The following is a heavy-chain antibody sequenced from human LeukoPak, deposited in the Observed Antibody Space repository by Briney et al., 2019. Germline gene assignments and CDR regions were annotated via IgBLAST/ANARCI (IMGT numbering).Heavy chain of an antibody. Sequence: PGGSLRLSCAASGFTFSSYSMNWVRQAPGKGLEWVSAISGSGGSTYYADSVKGRFTISRDNSKNTLYLQMNSLRAEDTAVYYCAKVSKAAIYYYGMDVWGQGTTVTVSS. J-gene: IGHJ6*02. D-gene: IGHD6-25*01. V-gene: IGHV3-23*01. CDR1: GFTFSSYS. CDR3: AKVSKAAIYYYGMDV. CDR2: ISGSGGST.